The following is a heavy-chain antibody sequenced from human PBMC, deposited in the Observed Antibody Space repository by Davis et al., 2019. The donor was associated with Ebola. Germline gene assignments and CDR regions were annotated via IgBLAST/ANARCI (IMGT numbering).Heavy chain of an antibody. D-gene: IGHD3-10*01. V-gene: IGHV3-30*02. CDR3: AKDPFGSGEGWFDP. J-gene: IGHJ5*02. CDR2: IHYGGCDV. Sequence: GGSLRLSCAASGFTFSSYDMYWVRQAPGKGLEWVAFIHYGGCDVYYADSVKGRFTIYRDNSKNTLFLQMHILKAEDTAVYYCAKDPFGSGEGWFDPWGQGTLVTVSS. CDR1: GFTFSSYD.